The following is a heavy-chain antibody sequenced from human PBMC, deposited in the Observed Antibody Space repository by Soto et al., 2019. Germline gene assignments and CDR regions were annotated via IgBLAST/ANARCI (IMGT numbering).Heavy chain of an antibody. Sequence: QVQLVESGGGVVQPGRSLRLSCADSGFTFSSYGMHWVRQAPGKGLEWVAVISYDGSNKYYADSVKGRFTISRDNSKNTLYLQMNSLRAEDTAVYYCAKVGGIAAAGFWFDPWGQGTLVTVSS. V-gene: IGHV3-30*18. J-gene: IGHJ5*02. CDR3: AKVGGIAAAGFWFDP. CDR1: GFTFSSYG. D-gene: IGHD6-13*01. CDR2: ISYDGSNK.